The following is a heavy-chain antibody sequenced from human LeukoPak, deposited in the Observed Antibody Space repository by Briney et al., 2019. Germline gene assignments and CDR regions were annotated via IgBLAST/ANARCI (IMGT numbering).Heavy chain of an antibody. Sequence: ASVKVSCKTSNYTFTNYGITWVRQAPGQGLEWMGWISAYTGITSFAQMFQGRVTMTTDTSTSTAYMELRSLRSDDTAVYYCARDLIYTTSWYDHWGQGTLVTVSS. CDR2: ISAYTGIT. J-gene: IGHJ5*02. V-gene: IGHV1-18*01. CDR1: NYTFTNYG. CDR3: ARDLIYTTSWYDH. D-gene: IGHD2-2*01.